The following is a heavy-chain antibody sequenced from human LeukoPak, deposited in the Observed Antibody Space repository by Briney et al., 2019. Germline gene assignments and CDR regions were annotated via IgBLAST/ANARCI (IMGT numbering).Heavy chain of an antibody. D-gene: IGHD6-13*01. Sequence: PGGSLRLSCAASGFTFSSYVMSWVRQAPGKGLEWVSGISGGGVNTYYADSVKGRSTISRDNSKNTLHLQMNSLRTEDTAVYYCAKRQSNSWYTYFDYWGQGTLVTVSS. CDR1: GFTFSSYV. J-gene: IGHJ4*02. CDR2: ISGGGVNT. CDR3: AKRQSNSWYTYFDY. V-gene: IGHV3-23*01.